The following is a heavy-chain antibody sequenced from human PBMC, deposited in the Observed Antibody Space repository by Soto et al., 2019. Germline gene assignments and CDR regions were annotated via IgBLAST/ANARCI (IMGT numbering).Heavy chain of an antibody. D-gene: IGHD5-18*01. CDR3: ARDFEDSSQAPDYYYYGMDV. CDR2: IWYDGSNK. CDR1: GFTFSSYG. J-gene: IGHJ6*02. V-gene: IGHV3-33*01. Sequence: GGSLRLSCAASGFTFSSYGMHWVRQAPGKGLEWVAVIWYDGSNKYYADSVKGRFTISGDNSKNTLYLQMNSLRAGDTAVYYCARDFEDSSQAPDYYYYGMDVWGQGTTVTVSS.